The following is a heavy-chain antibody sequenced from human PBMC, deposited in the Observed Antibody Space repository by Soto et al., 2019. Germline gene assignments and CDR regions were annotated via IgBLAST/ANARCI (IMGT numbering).Heavy chain of an antibody. J-gene: IGHJ4*02. V-gene: IGHV1-69*12. CDR3: ARALGTTGTTPGY. Sequence: QVQLVQSGAEVKKPGSSVKVSCKASGGTFSSYAISWVRQAPGQALEWMGGLIPSVGTANYAQKFKGRVTITADESTSTAYLELSSLRSEDTAVYYCARALGTTGTTPGYWGQGTLVTVSS. CDR2: LIPSVGTA. D-gene: IGHD1-1*01. CDR1: GGTFSSYA.